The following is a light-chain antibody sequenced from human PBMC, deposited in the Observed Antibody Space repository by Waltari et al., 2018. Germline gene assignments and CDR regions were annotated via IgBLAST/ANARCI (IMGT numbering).Light chain of an antibody. V-gene: IGLV2-14*04. Sequence: WDTAHAGEAPRLVVNDVSGRPSGDSHRFSGSKSGNTASLTNSALQAEHEAYYYCNTYAGSSSWVFGGGTKLTVL. CDR3: NTYAGSSSWV. CDR2: DVS. J-gene: IGLJ3*02.